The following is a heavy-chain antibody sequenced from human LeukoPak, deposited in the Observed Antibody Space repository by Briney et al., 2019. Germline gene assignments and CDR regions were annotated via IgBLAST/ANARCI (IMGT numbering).Heavy chain of an antibody. CDR1: GGSISSYY. Sequence: SETLSLTCTVSGGSISSYYWSWIRQPAGKGLEWIGRIYTSGSTNYNPSLKSRVTMSVDTSKNQFSLKLSSVTAADTAVYYCARDGTITIFGVVIYMDVWGKGTTVTVSS. V-gene: IGHV4-4*07. CDR2: IYTSGST. CDR3: ARDGTITIFGVVIYMDV. D-gene: IGHD3-3*01. J-gene: IGHJ6*03.